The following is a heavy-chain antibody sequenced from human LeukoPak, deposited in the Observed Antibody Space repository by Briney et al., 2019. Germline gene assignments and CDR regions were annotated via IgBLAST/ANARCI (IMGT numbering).Heavy chain of an antibody. J-gene: IGHJ4*02. CDR3: ARNGGNSDFDY. CDR2: IYYGGST. CDR1: GGSISSSTYY. D-gene: IGHD4-23*01. Sequence: SETLSLTCTVSGGSISSSTYYWGWIRQPPGKGLEWIGNIYYGGSTFYNPSLKSRVTISIDKSKKQFSLTLSSMTAADTAVYYCARNGGNSDFDYWGQGTLVTVSS. V-gene: IGHV4-39*07.